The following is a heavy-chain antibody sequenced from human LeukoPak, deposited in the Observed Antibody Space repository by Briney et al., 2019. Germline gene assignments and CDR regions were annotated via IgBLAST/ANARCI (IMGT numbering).Heavy chain of an antibody. J-gene: IGHJ4*02. CDR3: AKARGWELLGYYFDY. V-gene: IGHV3-9*01. Sequence: PGRSLRLSCAASGFTFDDYAMHWVRQAPGKGLEWVSGISWNSGSIGYADSVKGRFTISRDNAKNSLYLQMNSLRAEDTALYYCAKARGWELLGYYFDYWGQGTLVTVFS. CDR2: ISWNSGSI. D-gene: IGHD1-26*01. CDR1: GFTFDDYA.